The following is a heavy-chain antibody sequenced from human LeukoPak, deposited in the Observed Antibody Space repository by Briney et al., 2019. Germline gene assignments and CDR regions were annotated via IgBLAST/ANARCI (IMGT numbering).Heavy chain of an antibody. CDR2: ISRSSSTI. Sequence: GGSLRLSCAASGFTFSGSAMHWVRQAPGKGLEWVLYISRSSSTIYYADSVKGRFTISRDNAKNSLYLQMNSLRDEDTAVYYCARGYCSGGSCYSDYWGQGTLVTVSS. CDR3: ARGYCSGGSCYSDY. D-gene: IGHD2-15*01. J-gene: IGHJ4*02. CDR1: GFTFSGSA. V-gene: IGHV3-48*02.